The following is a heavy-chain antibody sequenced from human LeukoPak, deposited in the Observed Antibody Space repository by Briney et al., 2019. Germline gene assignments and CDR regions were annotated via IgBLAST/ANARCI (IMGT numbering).Heavy chain of an antibody. J-gene: IGHJ4*02. D-gene: IGHD1-26*01. CDR1: GYTFTGYY. CDR2: INPNSGGT. CDR3: ARESDSGSYFLDY. V-gene: IGHV1-2*02. Sequence: ASVKVSCKASGYTFTGYYMHWVRQAPGQGLEWMGWINPNSGGTNYAQKFQGRVTMTRDTSISTAYMELSRLRSDDTAVYYCARESDSGSYFLDYWGQGTLVTVSS.